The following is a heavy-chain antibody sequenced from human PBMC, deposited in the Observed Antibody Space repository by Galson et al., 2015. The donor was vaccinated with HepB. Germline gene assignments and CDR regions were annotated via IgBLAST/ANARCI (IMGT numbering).Heavy chain of an antibody. CDR3: ARGQVRWCFDL. J-gene: IGHJ2*01. CDR1: GYTFRNYG. D-gene: IGHD2-8*02. CDR2: ISTDTGDT. Sequence: SVKVSCKASGYTFRNYGISWVRQAPGQGLEWMAWISTDTGDTDYAQKFQDRVTMTTDTFTTTAYMELRSLRSDDTAVYYCARGQVRWCFDLWGRGTLVTVSS. V-gene: IGHV1-18*04.